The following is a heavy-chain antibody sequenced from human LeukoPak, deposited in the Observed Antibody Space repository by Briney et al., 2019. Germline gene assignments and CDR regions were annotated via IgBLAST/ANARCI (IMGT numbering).Heavy chain of an antibody. J-gene: IGHJ4*02. D-gene: IGHD3-16*02. CDR3: AGVISPIDY. CDR2: IYYSGST. CDR1: GGSISSSSYY. V-gene: IGHV4-39*01. Sequence: SETLSLTCTVSGGSISSSSYYWGWIRQPPGKGLEWIGSIYYSGSTYYNPSLKSRVTISVDTSKNQFPLKLSSVTAADTAVYYCAGVISPIDYWGQGTLVTVSS.